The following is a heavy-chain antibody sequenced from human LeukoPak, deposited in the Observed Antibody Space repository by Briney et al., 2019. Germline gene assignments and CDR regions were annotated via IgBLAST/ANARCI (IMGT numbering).Heavy chain of an antibody. D-gene: IGHD2-2*01. CDR1: GHTFTSYY. Sequence: GASVKVSCKASGHTFTSYYLHWVRQAPGQGLEWMGIINPSGGSTNYAQKFQGRVTITADESTSTAYMELSSLRSEDTAVYYCARDSIVVVPAATRWFDPWGQGTLVTVSS. V-gene: IGHV1-46*01. CDR3: ARDSIVVVPAATRWFDP. CDR2: INPSGGST. J-gene: IGHJ5*02.